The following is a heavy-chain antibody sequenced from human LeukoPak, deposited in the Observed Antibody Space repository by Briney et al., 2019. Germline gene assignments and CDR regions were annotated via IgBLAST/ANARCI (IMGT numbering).Heavy chain of an antibody. V-gene: IGHV3-64*01. J-gene: IGHJ4*02. CDR2: ISSDGSGT. Sequence: GGSLRLSCAASGFTVSSNYMSWVRQAPGKGLEYVSAISSDGSGTYYANSVKGRFAISRDNSKNTLYLQMGSLRAEDMAVYYCAKVGSGYFGSYFDYWGQGTLVTVSS. CDR3: AKVGSGYFGSYFDY. CDR1: GFTVSSNY. D-gene: IGHD5-12*01.